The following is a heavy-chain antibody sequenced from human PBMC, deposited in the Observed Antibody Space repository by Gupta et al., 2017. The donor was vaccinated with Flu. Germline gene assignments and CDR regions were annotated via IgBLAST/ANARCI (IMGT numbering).Heavy chain of an antibody. D-gene: IGHD3-10*01. CDR1: GGPFKGYY. Sequence: GGPFKGYYWSWVRQPPGKGLEWIGEINHSGRTNYNPALKSRVTISVDTSKNQFSLKLNSVTAADTAVYYCAREVLYGSSNGNTFDSWDQGTLVNGSS. J-gene: IGHJ4*02. V-gene: IGHV4-34*01. CDR3: AREVLYGSSNGNTFDS. CDR2: INHSGRT.